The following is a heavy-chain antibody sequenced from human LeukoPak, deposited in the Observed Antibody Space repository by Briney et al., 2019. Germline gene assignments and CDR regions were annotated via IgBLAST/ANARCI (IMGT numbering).Heavy chain of an antibody. CDR2: ISAYNGNT. J-gene: IGHJ3*02. CDR1: GYTFTSHG. V-gene: IGHV1-18*01. Sequence: ASVKVSCKASGYTFTSHGISWVRQASGQGLEWMGWISAYNGNTNYAQKLQGRVTMTTDTSTSTAYMELRSLSSDDTAVYYCATDYDSSGLYAFDIWGQGTMVTVSS. CDR3: ATDYDSSGLYAFDI. D-gene: IGHD3-22*01.